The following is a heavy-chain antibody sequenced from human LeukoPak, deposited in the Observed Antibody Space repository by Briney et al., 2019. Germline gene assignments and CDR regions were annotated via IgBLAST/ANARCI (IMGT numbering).Heavy chain of an antibody. CDR3: VRESWGYDSSGYLFYFDY. CDR2: IYTSGST. D-gene: IGHD3-22*01. V-gene: IGHV4-4*07. J-gene: IGHJ4*02. Sequence: SETLSLTCTVSGGSISSYYWSWIRQPAGKGLEWIGRIYTSGSTNYNPSLKSRVTISVDKSKNQFSLKLSSVTAADTAVYYCVRESWGYDSSGYLFYFDYWGQGTLVTVSS. CDR1: GGSISSYY.